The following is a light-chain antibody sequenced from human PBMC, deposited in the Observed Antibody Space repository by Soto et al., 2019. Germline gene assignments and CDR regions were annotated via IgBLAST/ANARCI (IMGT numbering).Light chain of an antibody. CDR3: QQRSNWPRT. CDR1: QNISNS. CDR2: DVS. Sequence: IVLTQSQATLSSSLVKRATISFRASQNISNSLIWYQQKPGQAPRLLIYDVSNRATGIPARFSGSGSGTDFTLTISSLEPEDFAVYYCQQRSNWPRTFGQGTKVDIK. V-gene: IGKV3-11*01. J-gene: IGKJ1*01.